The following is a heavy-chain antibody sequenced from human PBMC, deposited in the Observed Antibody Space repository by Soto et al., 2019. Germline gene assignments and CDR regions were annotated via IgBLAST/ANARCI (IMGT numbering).Heavy chain of an antibody. CDR3: ARFHDYFGC. CDR1: GFTFSNAW. CDR2: INPDGTEK. V-gene: IGHV3-7*01. Sequence: GGSLRLSCASSGFTFSNAWMTWVRQAPGKGLEWVANINPDGTEKNYMDSVEGRFTISRDNVEKSLYPQMNNLRAEDTAVYFCARFHDYFGCWGQGT. D-gene: IGHD3-16*01. J-gene: IGHJ4*02.